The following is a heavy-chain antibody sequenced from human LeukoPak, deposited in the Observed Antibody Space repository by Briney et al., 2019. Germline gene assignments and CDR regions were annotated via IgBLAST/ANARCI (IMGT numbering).Heavy chain of an antibody. J-gene: IGHJ4*02. CDR1: GFTFSNDA. CDR2: ISGSGGST. V-gene: IGHV3-23*01. CDR3: AKDMRSSWYTYFFDY. D-gene: IGHD6-13*01. Sequence: GGSLILSCAASGFTFSNDAMRWGRQALGQGPERFSVISGSGGSTYYVDSVKGRFTISRDNSKNTLYLKMNSLRVEDTALYYCAKDMRSSWYTYFFDYWGQGTLVTESS.